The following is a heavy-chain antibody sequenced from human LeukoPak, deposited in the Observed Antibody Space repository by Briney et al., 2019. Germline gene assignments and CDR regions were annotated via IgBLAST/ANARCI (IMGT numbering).Heavy chain of an antibody. CDR3: AGGKDSSSSTPFDY. D-gene: IGHD6-6*01. CDR1: GGSISSGGYY. Sequence: SQTLSLTCTVSGGSISSGGYYWSWIRQHPGKGLEWIGYIYYSGSTYYNPSLKSRVTISVDTSKNQFSLKLSSVTAADTAVYYCAGGKDSSSSTPFDYWGQGTLVTVS. V-gene: IGHV4-31*03. J-gene: IGHJ4*02. CDR2: IYYSGST.